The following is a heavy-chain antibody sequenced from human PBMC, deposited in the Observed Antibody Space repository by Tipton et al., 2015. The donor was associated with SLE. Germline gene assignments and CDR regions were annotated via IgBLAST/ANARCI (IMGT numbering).Heavy chain of an antibody. CDR3: AREGGDFWSGYHNWFDP. V-gene: IGHV4-34*01. CDR1: GGSFSGYY. Sequence: TLSLTCAVYGGSFSGYYWSWIRQPPGKGLEWIGEINHSGSTNYNPSLKSRVTISVDTSKNQFSLKLSSVTAADTAVYYCAREGGDFWSGYHNWFDPWGQGTLVTVSS. J-gene: IGHJ5*02. D-gene: IGHD3-3*01. CDR2: INHSGST.